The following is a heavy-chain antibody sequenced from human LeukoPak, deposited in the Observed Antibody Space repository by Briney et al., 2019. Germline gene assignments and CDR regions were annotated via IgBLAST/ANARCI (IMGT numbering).Heavy chain of an antibody. D-gene: IGHD4-17*01. CDR2: IRYDGSNK. CDR1: GFTFSSYG. V-gene: IGHV3-30*02. J-gene: IGHJ4*02. CDR3: ARVPPSDYGDYVTFDY. Sequence: GGSLTLSCAASGFTFSSYGMHWVRQAPGKGLEWVAFIRYDGSNKYYADSVKGRFTISRDNAKNSLYLQMNSLRADDTALYYCARVPPSDYGDYVTFDYWGQGTLVTVSS.